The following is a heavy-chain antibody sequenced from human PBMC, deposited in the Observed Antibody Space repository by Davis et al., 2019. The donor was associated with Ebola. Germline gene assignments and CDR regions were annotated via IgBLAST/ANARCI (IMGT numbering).Heavy chain of an antibody. J-gene: IGHJ6*02. D-gene: IGHD2-8*01. CDR2: IGWNSGYK. Sequence: PGGSLRLSCAASGFIFDDYAMHWVRQAPGKGLEWVAGIGWNSGYKGYADSVKGRFTISRDNAKNSLYLQMNSLRAEDTAFYYCAKDVRGAILYLYGLDVWGQGTTVTVSS. V-gene: IGHV3-9*01. CDR3: AKDVRGAILYLYGLDV. CDR1: GFIFDDYA.